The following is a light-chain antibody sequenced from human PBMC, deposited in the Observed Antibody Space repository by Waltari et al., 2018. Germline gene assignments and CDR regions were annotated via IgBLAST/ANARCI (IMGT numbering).Light chain of an antibody. J-gene: IGKJ4*01. CDR1: QNIKKH. V-gene: IGKV1-39*01. CDR2: SAS. CDR3: QQTYNAPLT. Sequence: DIQITQSPSPLSTSVGDRVTITCRASQNIKKHLSWFQQKPWTAPNLLIYSASSLQSGVPSRFSGSGSGTDFTLTIISLQPEDFATDYCQQTYNAPLTFGGGTKVESK.